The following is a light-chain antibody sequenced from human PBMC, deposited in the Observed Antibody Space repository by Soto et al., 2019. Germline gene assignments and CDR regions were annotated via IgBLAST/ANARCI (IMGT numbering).Light chain of an antibody. Sequence: EIVMTQSPATLSVSPGERATLSCRASQSVSIDLAWYQQTPGQAPRLLIYGASTRATGIPDRFSGSGAGAYFNLTISRLEPADFGVYYCQQYGSSHTFGQGTRLEIK. CDR1: QSVSID. CDR2: GAS. CDR3: QQYGSSHT. J-gene: IGKJ5*01. V-gene: IGKV3-15*01.